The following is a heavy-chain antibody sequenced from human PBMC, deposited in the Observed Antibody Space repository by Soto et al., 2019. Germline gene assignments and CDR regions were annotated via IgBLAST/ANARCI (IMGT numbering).Heavy chain of an antibody. J-gene: IGHJ6*03. D-gene: IGHD3-10*01. CDR3: ARHRDFYGSGTHYQYTDV. CDR2: VYYSGST. V-gene: IGHV4-59*08. Sequence: SETLSLTCTVSGGSISRYYWSWIRQPPGKGLEWIGYVYYSGSTNYNPSLKSRLTISMDTSKNQFSLKLSSVAAADTAIYYCARHRDFYGSGTHYQYTDVWGRGTTVTVSS. CDR1: GGSISRYY.